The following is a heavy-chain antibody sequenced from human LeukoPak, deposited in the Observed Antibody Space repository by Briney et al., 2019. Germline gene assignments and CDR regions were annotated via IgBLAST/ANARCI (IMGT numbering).Heavy chain of an antibody. V-gene: IGHV3-23*01. J-gene: IGHJ6*02. CDR2: ISSSGGST. CDR3: ARAYSSSWSRYYHYGMDV. CDR1: GFTFSGFG. D-gene: IGHD6-13*01. Sequence: PGGSLRLSCAASGFTFSGFGMSWVRQAPGKGLEWVSTISSSGGSTYYADSVKGRFTISRENAKNSLYLQMNSLRAGDTAVYYCARAYSSSWSRYYHYGMDVWGQGTTVTVSS.